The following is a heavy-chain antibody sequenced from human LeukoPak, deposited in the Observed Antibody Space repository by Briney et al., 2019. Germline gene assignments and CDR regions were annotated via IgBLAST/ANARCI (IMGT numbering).Heavy chain of an antibody. J-gene: IGHJ4*02. D-gene: IGHD2-21*02. CDR3: AKSLSMAVTTRVLAY. CDR1: GFTFSDYS. CDR2: ISFSVNTK. Sequence: EGSLRLSCAASGFTFSDYSMNWVRQAPGKGLEWVSYISFSVNTKYYGDSVKGRFTISRDNAKNSLYLHMDSLRAEDTAVYYCAKSLSMAVTTRVLAYWGQGTLVTVSS. V-gene: IGHV3-48*04.